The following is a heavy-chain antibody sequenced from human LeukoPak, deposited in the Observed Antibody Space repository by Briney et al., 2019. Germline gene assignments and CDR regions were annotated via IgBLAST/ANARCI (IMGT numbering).Heavy chain of an antibody. D-gene: IGHD6-13*01. V-gene: IGHV4-59*12. Sequence: PSETLSLTCTVSGGSISSYYWSWIRQPPGKGLEWIGYIYYSGSTNYNPSLKSRVTMSVDTSKNQFSLKLSSVTAADTAVYYCARVRAAAGTINWFDPWGQGTLVTVSS. CDR2: IYYSGST. J-gene: IGHJ5*02. CDR1: GGSISSYY. CDR3: ARVRAAAGTINWFDP.